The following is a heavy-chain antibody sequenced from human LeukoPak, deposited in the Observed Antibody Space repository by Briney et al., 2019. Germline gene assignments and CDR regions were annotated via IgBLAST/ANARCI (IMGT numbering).Heavy chain of an antibody. CDR3: ARVSSSWYLYYYYMDV. J-gene: IGHJ6*03. CDR2: MYSSGST. Sequence: SETLSLTCTVSGGSISSYYWSWIRQPAGKRLEWIGRMYSSGSTNYNPSLKSRVTISVDTSKNQFSLKLSSVTAADTAVYYCARVSSSWYLYYYYMDVWGKGTTVTISS. D-gene: IGHD6-13*01. V-gene: IGHV4-4*07. CDR1: GGSISSYY.